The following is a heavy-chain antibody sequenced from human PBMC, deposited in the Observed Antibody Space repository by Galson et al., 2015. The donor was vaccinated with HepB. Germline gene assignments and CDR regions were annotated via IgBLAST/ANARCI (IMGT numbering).Heavy chain of an antibody. V-gene: IGHV3-7*01. CDR2: IKEDGSAK. Sequence: SLRLSCAASGFTFSDYWMSWVRQAPGKGLEWVAHIKEDGSAKYYVDSVKGRFTISRDNAEKSLYLQMNSLRDEDTAVYYCARGGRGVVISDSYWGQGSLVTVSS. D-gene: IGHD2-2*01. CDR1: GFTFSDYW. J-gene: IGHJ4*02. CDR3: ARGGRGVVISDSY.